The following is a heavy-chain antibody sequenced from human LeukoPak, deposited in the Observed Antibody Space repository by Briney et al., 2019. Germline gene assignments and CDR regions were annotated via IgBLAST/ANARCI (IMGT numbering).Heavy chain of an antibody. CDR3: AKAILWFGAVVVPRGYMDV. CDR2: ISGSGGST. D-gene: IGHD3-10*01. CDR1: GFTFSSYA. J-gene: IGHJ6*03. Sequence: GGSLRLSCAASGFTFSSYAMSWVRQAPGKGLEWVSAISGSGGSTYYADSVKGRFTISRDNSKNTLYLQMNSLRAEDTAVYYCAKAILWFGAVVVPRGYMDVWGKGTTVTISS. V-gene: IGHV3-23*01.